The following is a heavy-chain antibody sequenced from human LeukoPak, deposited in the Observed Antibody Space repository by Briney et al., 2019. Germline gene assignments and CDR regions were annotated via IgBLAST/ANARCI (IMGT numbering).Heavy chain of an antibody. CDR1: GFTFSSYA. Sequence: QPGRSLRLSCAASGFTFSSYAMHWVRQAPGKGLEWVAVISYDGSNKYYADSVKGRFTISRDNSKNTLYLQMNSLRAEDTAVYYCATNQRTHAFDIWGQGTMVTVSS. CDR3: ATNQRTHAFDI. D-gene: IGHD1-14*01. J-gene: IGHJ3*02. CDR2: ISYDGSNK. V-gene: IGHV3-30-3*01.